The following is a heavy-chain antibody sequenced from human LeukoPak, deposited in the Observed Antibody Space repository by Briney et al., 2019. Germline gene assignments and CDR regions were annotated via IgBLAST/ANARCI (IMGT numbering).Heavy chain of an antibody. D-gene: IGHD1-26*01. Sequence: GASVKVSCKASGGTFSSYAISWVRQAPGQGLEWMGRIIPILGIANYAQKFQGRGTITADKAKSTAYMELSSLRSEDTAVYYCASGYSGSYYNYFDYWGQGTLVTVSS. J-gene: IGHJ4*02. CDR2: IIPILGIA. CDR3: ASGYSGSYYNYFDY. CDR1: GGTFSSYA. V-gene: IGHV1-69*04.